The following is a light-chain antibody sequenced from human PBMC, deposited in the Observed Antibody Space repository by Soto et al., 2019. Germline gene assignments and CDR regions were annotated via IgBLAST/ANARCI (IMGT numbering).Light chain of an antibody. CDR2: GAS. CDR1: QRVNSAY. V-gene: IGKV3-20*01. J-gene: IGKJ2*01. CDR3: HCQQFPTSPVYT. Sequence: ELVLTQSPGTLSLSPGERATLSCRASQRVNSAYIAWYQQKAGQAPRLHIYGASTRATDYPDRFSGSGSGTDFTLTISRLEPLDFAYDYCHCQQFPTSPVYTFCEGTKLE.